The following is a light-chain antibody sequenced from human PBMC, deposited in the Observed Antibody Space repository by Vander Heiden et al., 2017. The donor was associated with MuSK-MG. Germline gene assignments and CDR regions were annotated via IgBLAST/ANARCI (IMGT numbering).Light chain of an antibody. CDR1: QSVLYSSNNKNY. CDR3: QQYYSTPFT. J-gene: IGKJ3*01. CDR2: WAS. Sequence: DIVMTQSPDSLAVSLGERATINCKSSQSVLYSSNNKNYLAWYQQKPGQPPKLLIYWASTRESGVPDRFSGSGSGTDFTLTISSLQAEDVAVYYCQQYYSTPFTSRPWDQSGYQT. V-gene: IGKV4-1*01.